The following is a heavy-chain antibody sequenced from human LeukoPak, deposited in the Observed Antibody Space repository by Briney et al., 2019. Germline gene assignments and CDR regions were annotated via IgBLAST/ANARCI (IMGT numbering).Heavy chain of an antibody. CDR1: GFTFSTYT. V-gene: IGHV3-23*01. CDR2: IGNNGGGI. J-gene: IGHJ5*02. CDR3: LRVDDTNGPNWFDP. D-gene: IGHD2-8*01. Sequence: PGGSLRLSCAASGFTFSTYTMYWVRHPPGKRLEWVSIIGNNGGGIHYADSVKGRFTISRDNFKNALYLQMNSLTVEDTAVYYCLRVDDTNGPNWFDPWGQGTLVTVSS.